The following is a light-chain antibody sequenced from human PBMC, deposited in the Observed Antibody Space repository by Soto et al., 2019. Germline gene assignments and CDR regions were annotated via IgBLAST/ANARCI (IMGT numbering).Light chain of an antibody. CDR1: QGIRTD. CDR3: LQHNKYPLT. Sequence: DIQMTQSPSSLSASVGDRVTITCRASQGIRTDLAWYQQKPGKAPQRLIYGVSRLQIGVPSRFSGSGSNTDCTLTIHYLQPEDFATYYCLQHNKYPLTFGGGTRVEIK. V-gene: IGKV1-17*02. CDR2: GVS. J-gene: IGKJ4*01.